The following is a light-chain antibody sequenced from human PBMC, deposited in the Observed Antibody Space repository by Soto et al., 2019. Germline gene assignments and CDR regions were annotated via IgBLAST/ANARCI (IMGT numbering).Light chain of an antibody. J-gene: IGLJ1*01. CDR1: SSDVGNYIC. CDR2: EVS. Sequence: QSVLTQPRPVSGSPGQSVTISCTGTSSDVGNYICVSWFQHHPGKAPKLMIYEVSNRPSGVSNRFSASKSGNTASLTISGLQAEDEADYYCSSYTSNNTPFVFGTGTKVTVL. CDR3: SSYTSNNTPFV. V-gene: IGLV2-14*01.